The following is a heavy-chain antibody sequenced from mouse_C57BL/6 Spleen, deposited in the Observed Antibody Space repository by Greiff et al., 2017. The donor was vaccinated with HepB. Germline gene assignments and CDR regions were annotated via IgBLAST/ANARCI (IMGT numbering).Heavy chain of an antibody. D-gene: IGHD2-12*01. CDR1: GYTFTSYW. J-gene: IGHJ1*03. CDR3: ARRTIHGGYFDV. V-gene: IGHV1-52*01. CDR2: IDPSDSET. Sequence: QVQLQQPGAELVRPGPSVKLSCKASGYTFTSYWMHWVKQRPIQGLEWIVNIDPSDSETHYNQKFKDKATLTVDKSSSTAYMQLSSLTSEDSAVYYCARRTIHGGYFDVWGTGTTVTVSS.